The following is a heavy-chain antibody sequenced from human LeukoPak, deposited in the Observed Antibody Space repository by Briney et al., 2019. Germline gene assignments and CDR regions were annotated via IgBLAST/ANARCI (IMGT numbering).Heavy chain of an antibody. CDR1: GFTFSSYG. J-gene: IGHJ4*02. V-gene: IGHV3-33*01. CDR2: IWYDGSNK. D-gene: IGHD2-2*01. CDR3: ARDSCSSTSCYGGYSFDY. Sequence: GRSLRLSCKASGFTFSSYGMHWVRQAPGKGLEWVAVIWYDGSNKYYADSVKGRFTISRDNSKNTLYLQMNSLRAEDTAVYYCARDSCSSTSCYGGYSFDYGGQGTLVTVSS.